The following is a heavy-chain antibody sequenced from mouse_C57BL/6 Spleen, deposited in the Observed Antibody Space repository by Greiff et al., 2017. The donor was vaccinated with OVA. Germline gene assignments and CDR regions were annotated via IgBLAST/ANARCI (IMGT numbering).Heavy chain of an antibody. J-gene: IGHJ3*01. CDR1: GYSITSGYY. CDR3: AYYSNYVEFAY. CDR2: ISYDGSN. D-gene: IGHD2-5*01. V-gene: IGHV3-6*01. Sequence: EVQLVELGPGLVKPSQSLSLTCSVTGYSITSGYYWNWIRQFPGNKLEWMGYISYDGSNNYNPSLKNRISITRDTSKNQFFLKLNSVTTEDTATYYCAYYSNYVEFAYWGQGTLVTVSA.